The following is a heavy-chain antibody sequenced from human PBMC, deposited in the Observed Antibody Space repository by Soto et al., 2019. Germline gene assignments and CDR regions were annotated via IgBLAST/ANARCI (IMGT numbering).Heavy chain of an antibody. D-gene: IGHD2-2*01. J-gene: IGHJ4*02. CDR2: IKQDGSEK. V-gene: IGHV3-7*03. CDR3: ARPEWGYCSSTSCSPYYFDY. Sequence: GGSLRLSCAASGFTFSSYWMSWVRQAPGKGLEWVANIKQDGSEKYYVDSVKGRFTISRDNAKNSLYLQMNSLRAEDTAVYYCARPEWGYCSSTSCSPYYFDYWGQGTLVTVSS. CDR1: GFTFSSYW.